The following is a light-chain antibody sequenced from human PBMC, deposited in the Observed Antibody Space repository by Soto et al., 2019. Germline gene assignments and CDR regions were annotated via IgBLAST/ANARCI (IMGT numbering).Light chain of an antibody. J-gene: IGLJ2*01. CDR1: STDVGNHNL. Sequence: QSALTQPASVSGSPGQSITISCTGTSTDVGNHNLVSWYQHYPGKAPKLMIYDVTKRPSGVSNRFSGSKSGNTASLTISGLQAEDEGDYYCCSYAGSSDVILGGGTKVTVL. CDR3: CSYAGSSDVI. V-gene: IGLV2-23*02. CDR2: DVT.